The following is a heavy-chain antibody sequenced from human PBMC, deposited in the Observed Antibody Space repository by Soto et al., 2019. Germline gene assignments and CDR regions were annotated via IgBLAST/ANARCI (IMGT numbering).Heavy chain of an antibody. CDR3: ARSRERGYSYGSQYNWFDP. D-gene: IGHD5-18*01. V-gene: IGHV4-34*01. CDR1: GGSVWSYY. Sequence: PSGTLALGCGAYGGSVWSYYWVWILQPPGKGLEWIGEINHSGSTNYNPSLKSRVTISVDTSKNQFSLKLSSVTAADTAVYYCARSRERGYSYGSQYNWFDPWGQGTLVTVYS. J-gene: IGHJ5*02. CDR2: INHSGST.